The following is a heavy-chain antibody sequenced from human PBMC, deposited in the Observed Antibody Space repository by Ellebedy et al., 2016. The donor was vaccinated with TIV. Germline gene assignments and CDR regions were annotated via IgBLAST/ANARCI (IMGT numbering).Heavy chain of an antibody. D-gene: IGHD3-3*01. CDR3: AERLSRGYYFDY. Sequence: AASVKVSCKASGSTFGNHGISWARQAPGQGLEWMGGIIPMFGTANYAQQFQGRVTITADESTTTAYMELNSLRSDDTAVYYCAERLSRGYYFDYWGQGTLVTVSS. V-gene: IGHV1-69*13. CDR1: GSTFGNHG. CDR2: IIPMFGTA. J-gene: IGHJ4*02.